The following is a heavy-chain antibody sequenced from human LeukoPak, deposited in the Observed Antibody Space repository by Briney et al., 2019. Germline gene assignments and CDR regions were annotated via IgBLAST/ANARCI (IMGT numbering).Heavy chain of an antibody. Sequence: ASVKVSCKASGYTFTSYDINWVRQATGQGLEWMGWMNPNSGNTGYAQKFQGRVTITRNTSISTAYMELSSLRSEDTAVYYCARAPPESQRISWNYPNWWFDPWGQGTLVTVSS. V-gene: IGHV1-8*03. J-gene: IGHJ5*02. D-gene: IGHD1-7*01. CDR1: GYTFTSYD. CDR3: ARAPPESQRISWNYPNWWFDP. CDR2: MNPNSGNT.